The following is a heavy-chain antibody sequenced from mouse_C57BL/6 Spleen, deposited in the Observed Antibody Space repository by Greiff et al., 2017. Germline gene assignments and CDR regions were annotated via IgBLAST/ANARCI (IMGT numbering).Heavy chain of an antibody. V-gene: IGHV1-62-3*01. CDR1: GYTFTSYW. J-gene: IGHJ1*03. D-gene: IGHD1-1*01. Sequence: QVQLQQPGAELVKPGASVKLSCKASGYTFTSYWMHWVKQRPGRGLEWIGRIDPSSGGTKYNEKFKSKTTMTVDKPSSTAYMQLSSLTSGDSAVYICAIWGFITAVVEDWYLDVGGTGTTGTVSS. CDR3: AIWGFITAVVEDWYLDV. CDR2: IDPSSGGT.